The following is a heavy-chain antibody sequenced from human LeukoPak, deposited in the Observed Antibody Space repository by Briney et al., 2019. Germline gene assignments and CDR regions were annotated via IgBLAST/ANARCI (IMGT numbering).Heavy chain of an antibody. CDR1: GGSISGYH. D-gene: IGHD2-15*01. CDR2: IFYTGNA. V-gene: IGHV4-59*08. CDR3: ARKTYCSGGRCYGENWFDP. Sequence: SETLSLTCTVTGGSISGYHWNWTRQSPGKGLEWIANIFYTGNADYNPSLKSRVTISVDTSKNEISLILSSVTAADTAVYYCARKTYCSGGRCYGENWFDPWGQGTLVTVSS. J-gene: IGHJ5*02.